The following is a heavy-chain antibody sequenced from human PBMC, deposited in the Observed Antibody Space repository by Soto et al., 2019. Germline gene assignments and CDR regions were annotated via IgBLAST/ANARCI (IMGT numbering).Heavy chain of an antibody. CDR2: INPKSGGT. D-gene: IGHD2-8*01. CDR1: GYSFTDYH. Sequence: SVTVSCKSSGYSFTDYHIHWVRQAPGQGLEWLGRINPKSGGTSTAQKFQGWVTMTTDTSISTASMELTRLTSDDTAVYYCARGDSTLCSSGVESFFSNHYMDVRG. CDR3: ARGDSTLCSSGVESFFSNHYMDV. J-gene: IGHJ6*03. V-gene: IGHV1-2*04.